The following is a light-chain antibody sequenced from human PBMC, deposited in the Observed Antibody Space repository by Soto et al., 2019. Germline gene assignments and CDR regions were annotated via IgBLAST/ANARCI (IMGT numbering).Light chain of an antibody. CDR1: QSIGRW. CDR3: QQSYTSPVT. J-gene: IGKJ4*01. V-gene: IGKV1-5*01. Sequence: DIQMPQSPSTLSAFVGDRVTITCRASQSIGRWLAWYQQKPGKAPKLLIYDASSLESGVPSRFSGGGSGTDFTLTISSLQPEEFGTYYGQQSYTSPVTFGGGTKVDIK. CDR2: DAS.